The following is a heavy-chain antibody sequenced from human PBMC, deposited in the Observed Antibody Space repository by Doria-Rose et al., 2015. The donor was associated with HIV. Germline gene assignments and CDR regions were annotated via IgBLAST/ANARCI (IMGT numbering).Heavy chain of an antibody. V-gene: IGHV4-34*01. Sequence: YVVSFRGSYWNWIRQPPGKGREWIGEINHSGSPNYNPSLKSRVTMSVDTSRRQFSLRLNSVTAADTAVYYCARAGPEYYFGSWGQGTLGTVSS. CDR2: INHSGSP. CDR1: VVSFRGSY. J-gene: IGHJ4*02. CDR3: ARAGPEYYFGS.